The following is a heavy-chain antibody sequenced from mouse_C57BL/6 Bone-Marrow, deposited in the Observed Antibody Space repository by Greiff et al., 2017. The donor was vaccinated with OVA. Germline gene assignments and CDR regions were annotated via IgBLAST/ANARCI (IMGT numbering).Heavy chain of an antibody. CDR2: ISYDGSN. J-gene: IGHJ4*01. V-gene: IGHV3-6*01. CDR3: ARNYDYDREAMDY. Sequence: EVKLEESGPGLVKPSQSLSLTCSVTGYSITSGYYWNWIRQFPGNKLEWMGYISYDGSNNYNPSLKNRISITRDTSKNQFFLKLNSVTTEDTATYYCARNYDYDREAMDYWGQGTSVTVSS. CDR1: GYSITSGYY. D-gene: IGHD2-4*01.